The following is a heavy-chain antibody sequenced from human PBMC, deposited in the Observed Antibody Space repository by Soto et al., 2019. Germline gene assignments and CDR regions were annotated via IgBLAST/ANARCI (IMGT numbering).Heavy chain of an antibody. D-gene: IGHD3-3*01. Sequence: GGSLRLSCAASGFTFSSYDMHWVRQATGKGLEWVSAIGTAGDTYYPGSVKGRFTISRENAKNSLYLQMNSLRAGDTAVYYCARKGDYDFWSGLDVWGQGTTVTVSS. CDR2: IGTAGDT. CDR1: GFTFSSYD. V-gene: IGHV3-13*01. CDR3: ARKGDYDFWSGLDV. J-gene: IGHJ6*02.